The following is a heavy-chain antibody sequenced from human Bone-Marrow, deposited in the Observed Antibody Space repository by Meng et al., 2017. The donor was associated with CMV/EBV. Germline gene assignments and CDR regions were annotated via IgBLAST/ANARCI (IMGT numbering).Heavy chain of an antibody. Sequence: GGSLRLSCAASGFTFSDYYMSWIRQAPGKGLEWVGRIKSKTDGGTTDYAAPVKGRFTISRDDSKNTLYLQMNSLKTEDTAVYYCTRETRVVVVVAATFDYWGQGTLVTVSS. J-gene: IGHJ4*02. CDR1: GFTFSDYY. V-gene: IGHV3-15*01. CDR2: IKSKTDGGTT. D-gene: IGHD2-15*01. CDR3: TRETRVVVVVAATFDY.